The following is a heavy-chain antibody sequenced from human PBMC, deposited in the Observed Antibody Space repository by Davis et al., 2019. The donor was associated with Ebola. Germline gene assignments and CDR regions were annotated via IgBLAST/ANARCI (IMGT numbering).Heavy chain of an antibody. V-gene: IGHV4-39*07. J-gene: IGHJ6*03. CDR3: ARQAAAGTNYYYYMDV. Sequence: PSETLSLTCTVSAGSISSSSYYWGWIRQPPGKGLEWIGSIYYSGSTYYNPSLKSRVTISVDTSKNQFSLKLSSVTAADTAVYYCARQAAAGTNYYYYMDVWGKGTTVTVSS. D-gene: IGHD6-13*01. CDR1: AGSISSSSYY. CDR2: IYYSGST.